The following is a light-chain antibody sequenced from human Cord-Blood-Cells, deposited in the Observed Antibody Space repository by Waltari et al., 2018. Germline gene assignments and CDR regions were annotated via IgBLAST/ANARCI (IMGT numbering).Light chain of an antibody. CDR1: SSHVGGSNS. CDR3: SSYTSSSTWV. CDR2: DVS. J-gene: IGLJ3*02. V-gene: IGLV2-14*01. Sequence: QSALTQPASVSGSPGQSITISCTGTSSHVGGSNSVSWYQQHPGKAPKLMIYDVSNRPSGVSNRFSGSKAGNTASLTISGIQAEDEADYYCSSYTSSSTWVFGGGTKLTVL.